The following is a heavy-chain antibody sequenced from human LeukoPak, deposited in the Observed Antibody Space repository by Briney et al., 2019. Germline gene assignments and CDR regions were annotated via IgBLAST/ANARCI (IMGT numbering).Heavy chain of an antibody. D-gene: IGHD2-15*01. V-gene: IGHV3-11*04. CDR1: GFTFSDYY. Sequence: PGGSLRLSCAASGFTFSDYYMSWIRQAPGKGLEWVSYVGSSGSSIYYADSVKGRFTISRDNAKNSLYLQMNGLRAEDTAVYYCTRDFIGSWYNWFDPWGQGTLVTVSS. CDR2: VGSSGSSI. CDR3: TRDFIGSWYNWFDP. J-gene: IGHJ5*02.